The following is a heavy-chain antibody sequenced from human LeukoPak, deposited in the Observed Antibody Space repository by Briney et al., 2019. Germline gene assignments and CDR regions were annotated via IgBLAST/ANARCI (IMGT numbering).Heavy chain of an antibody. J-gene: IGHJ4*02. CDR3: AKDKVAINSALDH. CDR1: GFGFSNYG. CDR2: ISDDENIR. V-gene: IGHV3-30*18. D-gene: IGHD5-12*01. Sequence: GRSLRLSCAASGFGFSNYGMHWVRQAPGKGLEWVAVISDDENIRYYSDSVKGRFTISRDNSKNILYLQMNSLRPEDSAVYKCAKDKVAINSALDHWGQGTLVTVSS.